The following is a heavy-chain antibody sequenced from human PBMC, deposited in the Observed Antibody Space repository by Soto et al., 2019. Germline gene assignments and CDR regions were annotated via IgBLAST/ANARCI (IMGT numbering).Heavy chain of an antibody. J-gene: IGHJ4*02. Sequence: QVQLQESGPGLVKPSQTLSLTCTVSGGSISSGDYYWSWIRQPPGKGLEWIGYIYYSGSTYYNPALKRRVTISVDPSKNQFSLKLSSVTAADTAVYYCARDLRVPAAMDYFDYWGQGTLVTVSS. D-gene: IGHD2-2*01. V-gene: IGHV4-30-4*01. CDR1: GGSISSGDYY. CDR2: IYYSGST. CDR3: ARDLRVPAAMDYFDY.